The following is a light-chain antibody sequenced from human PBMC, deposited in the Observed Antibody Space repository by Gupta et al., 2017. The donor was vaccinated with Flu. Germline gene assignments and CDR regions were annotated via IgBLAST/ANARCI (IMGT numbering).Light chain of an antibody. CDR2: EVS. CDR1: SSDVGGYNY. Sequence: QSALTQPAPVSGSPGQSLTISCSRTSSDVGGYNYVSWYQQHPGKAPKLMIYEVSNRPSGVSSRFSGSKSGNTASLTISGLQAEDEADYYCSSYTSSSTWVFGGGTKLTVL. CDR3: SSYTSSSTWV. J-gene: IGLJ3*02. V-gene: IGLV2-14*01.